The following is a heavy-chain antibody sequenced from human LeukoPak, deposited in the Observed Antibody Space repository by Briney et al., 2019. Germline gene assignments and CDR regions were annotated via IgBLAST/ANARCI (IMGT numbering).Heavy chain of an antibody. CDR3: ARDAGIPEGYYYYMDV. Sequence: GASVKVSCKASGYTFTGYYMHWVRQAPGQGLEWMGWINPNSGGTNYAQKFQGRVTMTRDTSISTAYMELSRLRSDDTAVYYCARDAGIPEGYYYYMDVWGKGTTVTVSS. CDR1: GYTFTGYY. CDR2: INPNSGGT. V-gene: IGHV1-2*02. J-gene: IGHJ6*03. D-gene: IGHD2-21*02.